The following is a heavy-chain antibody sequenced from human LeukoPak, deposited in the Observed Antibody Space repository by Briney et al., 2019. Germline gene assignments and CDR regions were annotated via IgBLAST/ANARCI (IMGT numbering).Heavy chain of an antibody. Sequence: GGSPRLSCAASGFTLSNHWMTWVRQVPGRGPEWVANVNRDGSETYYLDSVKGRFTISKDNAKNSLYLQMNSLRAEDTALYHCARNNGMDVWGQGTTVIVSS. CDR1: GFTLSNHW. V-gene: IGHV3-7*03. CDR2: VNRDGSET. CDR3: ARNNGMDV. J-gene: IGHJ6*02.